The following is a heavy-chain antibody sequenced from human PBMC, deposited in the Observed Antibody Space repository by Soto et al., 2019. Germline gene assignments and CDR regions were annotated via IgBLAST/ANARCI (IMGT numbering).Heavy chain of an antibody. J-gene: IGHJ4*02. CDR2: ISAYNGNT. CDR1: GYTFRDYG. Sequence: QVQLVQSGAEVMRPGASVKVSCQASGYTFRDYGFNWVRQAPGQGLEWLGWISAYNGNTNYAQKFQDRVTMTTDTSTNTPFLELRRLSSDDTAIYYCARVERTTMLLSGYWGQGTLITVSS. CDR3: ARVERTTMLLSGY. D-gene: IGHD3-10*01. V-gene: IGHV1-18*01.